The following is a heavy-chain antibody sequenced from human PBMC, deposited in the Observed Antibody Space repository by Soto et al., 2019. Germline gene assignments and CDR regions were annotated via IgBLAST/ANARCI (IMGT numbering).Heavy chain of an antibody. CDR2: ISWNSGSI. J-gene: IGHJ6*02. CDR1: GFTFDDYA. V-gene: IGHV3-9*01. D-gene: IGHD3-10*01. CDR3: AKDAITMVRGVISYYGMDV. Sequence: EVQLVESGGGLVQPGRSLRLSCAASGFTFDDYAMHWVRQAPGKGLEWVSGISWNSGSIGYADSVKGRFTISRDNAKNDLYLQMNSLRAEDTALYYCAKDAITMVRGVISYYGMDVWGQGTTVTVSS.